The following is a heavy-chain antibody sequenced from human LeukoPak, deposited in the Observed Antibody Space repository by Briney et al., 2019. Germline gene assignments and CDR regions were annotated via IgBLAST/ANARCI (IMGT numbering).Heavy chain of an antibody. D-gene: IGHD4-17*01. V-gene: IGHV4-59*01. CDR3: ARDVYGDPFDY. CDR1: GGSISTYY. J-gene: IGHJ4*02. CDR2: IHYSEST. Sequence: PSETLSLTCTVSGGSISTYYWGWIRQPPGKGVEWIGYIHYSESTIYNPSLKSRVTISVDTSKNQFSLKLTSVTAADTAVYYCARDVYGDPFDYWGQGTLVTVSS.